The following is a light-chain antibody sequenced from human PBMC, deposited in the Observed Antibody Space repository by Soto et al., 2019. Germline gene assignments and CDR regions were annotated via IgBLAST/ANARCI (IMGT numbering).Light chain of an antibody. CDR3: PSYDSSLRGGV. CDR2: GNS. J-gene: IGLJ3*02. V-gene: IGLV1-40*01. Sequence: QSVLTQPPSVSGAPGQRVTISCTGSSSNIGAGYDVHWYQQLPGTAPKLLIYGNSNRPSGVPDRFSGSKSGSSASLAITGLQDEDEADYYCPSYDSSLRGGVFGGGTKLTVL. CDR1: SSNIGAGYD.